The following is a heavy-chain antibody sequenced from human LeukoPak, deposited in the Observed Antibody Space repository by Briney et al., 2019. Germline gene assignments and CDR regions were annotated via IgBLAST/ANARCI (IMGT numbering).Heavy chain of an antibody. D-gene: IGHD1-14*01. CDR2: IGTAGDP. CDR3: AITRLRGGMDV. Sequence: GGSLILSCAASGFTFTNYDMHWVRQATGEGLELVSAIGTAGDPYYADSVKGRFTISRENAENSLYLQMNSLRAGDTAVYYCAITRLRGGMDVWGRGTTVTVSS. V-gene: IGHV3-13*05. J-gene: IGHJ6*04. CDR1: GFTFTNYD.